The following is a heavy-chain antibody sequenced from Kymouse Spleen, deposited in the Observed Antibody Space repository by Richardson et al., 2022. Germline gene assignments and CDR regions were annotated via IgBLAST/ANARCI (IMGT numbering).Heavy chain of an antibody. CDR2: IIPIFGTA. CDR3: ARDLDYYGSGSYTPFYYYYYGMDV. CDR1: GGTFSSYA. V-gene: IGHV1-69*05. Sequence: QVQLVQSGAEVKKPGSSVKVSCKASGGTFSSYAISWVRQAPGQGLEWMGGIIPIFGTANYAQKFQGRVTITTDESTSTAYMELSSLRSEDTAVYYCARDLDYYGSGSYTPFYYYYYGMDVWGQGTTVTVSS. D-gene: IGHD3-10*01. J-gene: IGHJ6*02.